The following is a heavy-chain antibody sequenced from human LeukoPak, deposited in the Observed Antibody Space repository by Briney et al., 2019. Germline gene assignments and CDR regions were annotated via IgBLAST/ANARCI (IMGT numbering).Heavy chain of an antibody. CDR3: ATRIVGAAKLDY. J-gene: IGHJ4*02. CDR1: GGSISSGDYY. CDR2: IYYSGST. Sequence: SETLSLTCTVSGGSISSGDYYWSWIRQPPGKGLEWIGYIYYSGSTYYNPSLKSRVNISVDTSKNQFSLKLSSVTAADTAVYYCATRIVGAAKLDYWGQGTLVTVSS. D-gene: IGHD1-26*01. V-gene: IGHV4-30-4*08.